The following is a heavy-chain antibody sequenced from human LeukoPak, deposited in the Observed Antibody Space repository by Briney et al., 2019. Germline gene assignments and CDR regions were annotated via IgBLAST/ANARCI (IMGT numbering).Heavy chain of an antibody. CDR3: ARGFPPLIAAAGTSFLDY. V-gene: IGHV4-34*01. D-gene: IGHD6-13*01. CDR2: INHSGST. Sequence: SETLSLTCVVYGGSFSGYYWSWILQPPGKGLEWIGEINHSGSTNYNPSLKSRVTISVDTSKNQFSLKLSSVTAADTAVYYCARGFPPLIAAAGTSFLDYWGQGTLVTVSS. J-gene: IGHJ4*02. CDR1: GGSFSGYY.